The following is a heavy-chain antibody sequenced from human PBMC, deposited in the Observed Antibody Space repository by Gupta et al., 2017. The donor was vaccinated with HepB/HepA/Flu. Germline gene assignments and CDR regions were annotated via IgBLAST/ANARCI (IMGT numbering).Heavy chain of an antibody. CDR1: GFTLDDYA. CDR3: AKVGGDPYYYGVGSPGHDAFDI. CDR2: ISWNSGSI. D-gene: IGHD3-10*01. J-gene: IGHJ3*02. Sequence: EVQLVESGGGLVQPGRSLRLSCAASGFTLDDYAMHWVRQAPGKGLEWVSGISWNSGSIGYADSVKGGFTSTRDNAKNSLYLQMNSLRAEDTALYYCAKVGGDPYYYGVGSPGHDAFDIWGQGTMVTVSS. V-gene: IGHV3-9*01.